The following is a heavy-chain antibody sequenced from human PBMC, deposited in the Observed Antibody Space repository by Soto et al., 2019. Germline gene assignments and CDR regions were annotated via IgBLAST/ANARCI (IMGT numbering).Heavy chain of an antibody. J-gene: IGHJ6*02. D-gene: IGHD5-18*01. CDR2: IYYSGST. V-gene: IGHV4-59*01. CDR1: GGSISSYY. Sequence: SETLSLTCTVSGGSISSYYWSWIRQPPGKGLERIGYIYYSGSTNYNPSLKSRVTISVDTSKNQFSLKLSSVTAADTAVYYCARSGGYSYGFPYYYYGMDVWGQGTTVTVSS. CDR3: ARSGGYSYGFPYYYYGMDV.